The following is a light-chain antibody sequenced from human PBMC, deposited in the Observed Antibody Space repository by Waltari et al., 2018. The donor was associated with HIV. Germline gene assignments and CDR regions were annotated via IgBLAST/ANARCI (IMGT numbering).Light chain of an antibody. J-gene: IGLJ2*01. CDR2: DVS. CDR1: SSDVGGYNY. Sequence: QSALTQPRSVSGSPGQSVTISCTGTSSDVGGYNYVSWYQQHPGKAPKLMLYDVSKRPSGVPDRCSGSKSGNTASLTISGLQAEDEADYYCCSYAGSYTYVVFGGGTKLTVL. CDR3: CSYAGSYTYVV. V-gene: IGLV2-11*01.